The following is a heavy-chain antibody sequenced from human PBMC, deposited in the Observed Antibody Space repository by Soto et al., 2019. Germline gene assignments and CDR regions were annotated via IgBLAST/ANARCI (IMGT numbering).Heavy chain of an antibody. V-gene: IGHV3-13*01. D-gene: IGHD2-15*01. J-gene: IGHJ6*02. CDR1: GFTFSSYD. CDR3: ARGDCSGGSCTGIDYYYGMDV. CDR2: IGTAGDT. Sequence: GSLRLSCAASGFTFSSYDMHWVRQATGKGLEWVSAIGTAGDTYYPGSVKGRFTISRENAKNSLYLQMNSLRAEDTAVYYCARGDCSGGSCTGIDYYYGMDVWGQGTTVTVSS.